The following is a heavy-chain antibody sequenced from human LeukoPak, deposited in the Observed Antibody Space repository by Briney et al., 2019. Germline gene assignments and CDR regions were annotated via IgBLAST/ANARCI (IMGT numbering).Heavy chain of an antibody. D-gene: IGHD1-1*01. V-gene: IGHV3-23*01. CDR2: ISGRDEST. CDR3: AKVTGTTNY. J-gene: IGHJ4*02. Sequence: GGSLRLSCAVPGLTLTNLALGWVRQAPGKGLEWVSAISGRDESTYYADSVKGRFTISRDNSKSTLYLQMSSLRAEDTAVYHCAKVTGTTNYWGQGTLVTVSS. CDR1: GLTLTNLA.